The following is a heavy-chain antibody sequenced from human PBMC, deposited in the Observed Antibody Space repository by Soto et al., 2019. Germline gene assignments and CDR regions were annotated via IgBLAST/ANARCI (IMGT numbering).Heavy chain of an antibody. D-gene: IGHD3-9*01. V-gene: IGHV3-21*01. Sequence: GGSLRLSCAASGFTFSSYSMNWVRLAPLKVLEWVSSISSSSSYIYYSDSVKGRFTISRDNARNSLYLQMNSLRAEDTAVYYCASDHRLDYDILTGYYSLNWFDPWGQATLVTASS. J-gene: IGHJ5*02. CDR2: ISSSSSYI. CDR1: GFTFSSYS. CDR3: ASDHRLDYDILTGYYSLNWFDP.